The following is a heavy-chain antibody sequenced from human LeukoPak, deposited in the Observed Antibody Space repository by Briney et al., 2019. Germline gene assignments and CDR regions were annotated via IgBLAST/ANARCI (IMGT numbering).Heavy chain of an antibody. CDR3: ARAAESTYGDYDSASDY. V-gene: IGHV1-69*05. Sequence: ASVRVSCKASGGTFSSYAISWVRQAPGQGLEWMGKIIPTFGTANYAQKFQGRVTITTDESTSTAYMELSSLRSEDTAVYYCARAAESTYGDYDSASDYWGQGTLVTVSS. CDR2: IIPTFGTA. CDR1: GGTFSSYA. J-gene: IGHJ4*02. D-gene: IGHD4-17*01.